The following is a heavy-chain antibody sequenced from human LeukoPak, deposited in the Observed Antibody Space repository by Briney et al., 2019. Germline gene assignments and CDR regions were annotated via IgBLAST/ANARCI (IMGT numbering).Heavy chain of an antibody. CDR2: ISSGSSII. CDR1: GFTFSSYS. CDR3: ARVVAGIDWFDL. V-gene: IGHV3-48*02. J-gene: IGHJ5*02. Sequence: GGSLRLSCAASGFTFSSYSMNWVRQAPGKGLEWVSYISSGSSIIYYADSVKGRFTISRDNAKNSLYLQLNSLRDEDTAVYYCARVVAGIDWFDLWGQGTLVTVSS. D-gene: IGHD6-19*01.